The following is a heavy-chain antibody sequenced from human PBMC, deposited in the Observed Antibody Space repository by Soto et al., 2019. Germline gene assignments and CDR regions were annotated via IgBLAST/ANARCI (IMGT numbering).Heavy chain of an antibody. CDR1: GFTFSSYS. V-gene: IGHV3-48*02. Sequence: HPGGSLRLSCTASGFTFSSYSMDWVRQGPGKGLEWVSYISSSSSTIFYADSVKGRFIISRDNAKNSLYLQMNSLRDEDTAVYFCARDQHYYDSSGYFYDPVQHWGQGTLVTDSS. CDR2: ISSSSSTI. J-gene: IGHJ1*01. D-gene: IGHD3-22*01. CDR3: ARDQHYYDSSGYFYDPVQH.